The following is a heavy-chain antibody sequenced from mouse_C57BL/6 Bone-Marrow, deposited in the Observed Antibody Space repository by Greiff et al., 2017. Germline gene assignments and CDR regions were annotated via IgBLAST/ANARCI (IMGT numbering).Heavy chain of an antibody. J-gene: IGHJ4*01. V-gene: IGHV1-81*01. CDR1: GYTFTSYG. CDR3: ARHGYYAMDY. Sequence: VQLQQSGAELARPGASVKLSCKASGYTFTSYGISWVKQRTGQGLEWIGEIYPRSGNTYYNVKFKGKATLTADKSSSTADVELRSLTSEDAAVYFCARHGYYAMDYWGQGTSVTVSS. CDR2: IYPRSGNT.